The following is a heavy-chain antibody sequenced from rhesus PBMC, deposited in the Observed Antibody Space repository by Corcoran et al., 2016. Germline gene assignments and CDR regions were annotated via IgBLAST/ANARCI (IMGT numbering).Heavy chain of an antibody. J-gene: IGHJ4*01. CDR3: AKRGATEGGIDY. V-gene: IGHV3S5*01. CDR1: GFTFSSYG. D-gene: IGHD1-26*01. Sequence: EVQLVESGGGLVQPGGSLRLSCAASGFTFSSYGMSWVRQAPGKGLEWVSYISNGGGSTYYADSVKGRYTISGDNSKNTLSLQVNSMRDEDAAVYYCAKRGATEGGIDYWGQGVLVTVSS. CDR2: ISNGGGST.